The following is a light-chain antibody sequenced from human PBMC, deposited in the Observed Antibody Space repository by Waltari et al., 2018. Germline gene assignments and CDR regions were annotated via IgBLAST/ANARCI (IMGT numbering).Light chain of an antibody. CDR1: QSVANN. V-gene: IGKV3D-15*01. CDR2: AAS. CDR3: QQYNNWPRHT. Sequence: EIVLTQSPVTLSVSPGERATLSCRATQSVANNVAWFQQKSGQAPRLLIYAASTRASGTPARFSGSGAGTEFTLTISSLQSEDFAIYHCQQYNNWPRHTFGQGTKLEIK. J-gene: IGKJ2*01.